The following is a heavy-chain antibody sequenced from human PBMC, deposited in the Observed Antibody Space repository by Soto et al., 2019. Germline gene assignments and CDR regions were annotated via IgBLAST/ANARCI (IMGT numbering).Heavy chain of an antibody. V-gene: IGHV3-33*06. D-gene: IGHD1-26*01. J-gene: IGHJ4*02. CDR3: AKGSYSGIYSDFDY. CDR1: GFTFSSYG. CDR2: IWYDGSNK. Sequence: QVQLVESGGGVVQPGNSLRLSCAASGFTFSSYGMHWVRQAPGKGLEWVAVIWYDGSNKYYADSVKGRFTISRDNSKNTLYLQMNSLRAEDTAVYYCAKGSYSGIYSDFDYWGQGTLVTVSS.